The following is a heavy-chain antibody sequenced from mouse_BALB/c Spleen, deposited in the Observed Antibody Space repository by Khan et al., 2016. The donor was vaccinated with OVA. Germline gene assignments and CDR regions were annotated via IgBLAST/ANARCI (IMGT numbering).Heavy chain of an antibody. J-gene: IGHJ4*01. V-gene: IGHV14-4*02. CDR2: IDPENGDT. CDR3: LLRGYAMDY. Sequence: EVQLQESGAELVRSGASVKLSCTASGFNIKDYYMHWVKQRPEQGLEWIGWIDPENGDTEYAPKFQGKATMTADTSSNTAYLQLSSLTSEDTAVYYCLLRGYAMDYWGQGTSVTVSS. D-gene: IGHD2-1*01. CDR1: GFNIKDYY.